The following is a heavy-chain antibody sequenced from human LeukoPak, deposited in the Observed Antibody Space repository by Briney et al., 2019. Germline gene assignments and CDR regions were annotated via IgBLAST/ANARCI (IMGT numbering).Heavy chain of an antibody. CDR2: IYYSGST. J-gene: IGHJ4*02. CDR1: GGSISSYY. D-gene: IGHD4-17*01. Sequence: SETLSLTCTVSGGSISSYYWSWIRQPPGKGLEWIGYIYYSGSTNYNPSLKSRVTISVDTSKNQFSLKLSSVTAADTAVYYCARDRDGDYYFDYWGQGTLVTVSS. CDR3: ARDRDGDYYFDY. V-gene: IGHV4-59*01.